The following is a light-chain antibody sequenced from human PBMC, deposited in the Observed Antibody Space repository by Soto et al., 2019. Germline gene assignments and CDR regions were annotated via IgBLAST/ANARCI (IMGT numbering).Light chain of an antibody. J-gene: IGKJ4*01. Sequence: EVVLTQSPVTLALSPGDRATLSCRTSHSVDIYLAWYQQKPGQAPRLLIYDASNRATGIPARFSGSVSGTDFTLTISSLEPEDFAVYYCLQRKFWHPLTFGGGTKVDLK. V-gene: IGKV3-11*01. CDR1: HSVDIY. CDR2: DAS. CDR3: LQRKFWHPLT.